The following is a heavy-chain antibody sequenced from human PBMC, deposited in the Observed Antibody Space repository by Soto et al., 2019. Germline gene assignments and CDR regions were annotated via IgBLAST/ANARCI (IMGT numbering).Heavy chain of an antibody. Sequence: SETLSLTCVVSGGSITSYHWSWVRQPAGKGLEWIGRIFSSGSTSFNPSLESRVAMSVDTSKKHFSLNLRSVTAADMAVYYCAREGSYSAYNFAHGIQLWSFDFWGQGALVTVSS. CDR3: AREGSYSAYNFAHGIQLWSFDF. J-gene: IGHJ4*02. V-gene: IGHV4-4*07. CDR2: IFSSGST. CDR1: GGSITSYH. D-gene: IGHD5-12*01.